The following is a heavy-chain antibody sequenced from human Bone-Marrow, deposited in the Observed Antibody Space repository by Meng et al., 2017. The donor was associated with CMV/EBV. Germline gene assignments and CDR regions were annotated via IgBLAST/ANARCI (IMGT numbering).Heavy chain of an antibody. CDR2: INSDGRNI. CDR3: DRVDYRTNYYYGMDV. J-gene: IGHJ6*02. CDR1: GFTFSSYS. D-gene: IGHD3-16*01. V-gene: IGHV3-74*01. Sequence: GESLKISCAASGFTFSSYSMHWVRQAPGKGLVWVSRINSDGRNIYYADSVKGRFTIARDNSKNILYLQMNRLRDEDTAVYYCDRVDYRTNYYYGMDVWGQGTTVTVSS.